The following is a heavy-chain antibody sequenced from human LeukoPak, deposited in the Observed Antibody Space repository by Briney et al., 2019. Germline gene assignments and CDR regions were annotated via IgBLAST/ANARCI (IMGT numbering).Heavy chain of an antibody. Sequence: GGPLRLSCGASGFTFWGYGMHWFGKAPGKGLEWVAVISYDGRIKKFADPLKGRFTISRDNSKNTLYLQMNSRRAEGTAVYWCAKDRRTMVFCYVIFVWGQGTTGTVSS. V-gene: IGHV3-30*18. CDR1: GFTFWGYG. D-gene: IGHD3-9*01. CDR2: ISYDGRIK. CDR3: AKDRRTMVFCYVIFV. J-gene: IGHJ6*01.